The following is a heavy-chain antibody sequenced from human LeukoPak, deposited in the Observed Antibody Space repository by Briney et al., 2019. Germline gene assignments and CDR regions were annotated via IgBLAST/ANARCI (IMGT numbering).Heavy chain of an antibody. CDR3: ARTGGYSSSWYRVFDY. V-gene: IGHV3-48*01. CDR2: ISSSSSTI. D-gene: IGHD6-13*01. CDR1: GFTFSSYS. J-gene: IGHJ4*02. Sequence: PGGSLRLSCAASGFTFSSYSMNWVRQAPGKGLEWVSYISSSSSTIYYADSVKGRFTISRDNAKNSLYLQMNSLRAEDTAVYYCARTGGYSSSWYRVFDYWGQGTLVTVSS.